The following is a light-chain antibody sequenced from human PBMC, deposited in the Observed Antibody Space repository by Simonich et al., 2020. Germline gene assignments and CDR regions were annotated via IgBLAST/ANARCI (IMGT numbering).Light chain of an antibody. V-gene: IGLV3-27*01. CDR2: KDS. CDR3: YSAADNNLRV. CDR1: VLAKKY. J-gene: IGLJ3*02. Sequence: SYELTQPSSVSVSPGQTARITCSGDVLAKKYARWFQQKPGQAPVLVIYKDSERPSGIPGRFPGSSTGTTVTLTISGAQVEDEADYYCYSAADNNLRVFGGGTKLTVL.